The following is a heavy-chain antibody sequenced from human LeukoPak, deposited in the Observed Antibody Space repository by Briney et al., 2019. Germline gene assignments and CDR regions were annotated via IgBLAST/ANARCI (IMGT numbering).Heavy chain of an antibody. Sequence: GASVKVSCKASGYTFTSYAMHWVRQAPGQRLEWMGWINAGNGNTKYSQKFQGRVTMTRNTSISTAYMELSSLRSEDTAVYYCARGRGYCSSTSCSDAFDIWGQGTMVTVSS. CDR2: INAGNGNT. CDR3: ARGRGYCSSTSCSDAFDI. CDR1: GYTFTSYA. D-gene: IGHD2-2*01. J-gene: IGHJ3*02. V-gene: IGHV1-3*01.